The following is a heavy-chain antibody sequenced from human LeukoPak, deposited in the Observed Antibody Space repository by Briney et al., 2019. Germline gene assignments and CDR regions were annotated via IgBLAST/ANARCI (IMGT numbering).Heavy chain of an antibody. CDR2: IKQDGSEK. CDR1: GVTFSSYW. Sequence: PGGSLRLSCAASGVTFSSYWMNWVRQAPGKGLEWVASIKQDGSEKYYVDLVKGRFSISRDNAKNSLYLQMNSLGADDTAVYYCAGGTGMDVWGQGTPVTVSS. D-gene: IGHD1-1*01. J-gene: IGHJ6*02. CDR3: AGGTGMDV. V-gene: IGHV3-7*05.